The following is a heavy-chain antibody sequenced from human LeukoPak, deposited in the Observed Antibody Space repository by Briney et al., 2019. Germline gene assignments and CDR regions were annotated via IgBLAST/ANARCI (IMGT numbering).Heavy chain of an antibody. CDR2: IYYSGTT. D-gene: IGHD4-17*01. CDR1: GVSISSYY. J-gene: IGHJ4*02. CDR3: ASYGDYSFDY. V-gene: IGHV4-59*06. Sequence: SETLSLTCTVSGVSISSYYWSWIRQPPGKGLEWIGYIYYSGTTYYNPSLKSRVTISVDTSKNQFSLKLSSVTAADTAVYYCASYGDYSFDYWGQGTLVTVSS.